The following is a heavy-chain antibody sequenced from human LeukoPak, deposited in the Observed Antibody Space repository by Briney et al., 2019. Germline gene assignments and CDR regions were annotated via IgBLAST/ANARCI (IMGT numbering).Heavy chain of an antibody. CDR1: GGSISSGDYY. V-gene: IGHV4-30-4*01. CDR2: IYYSGST. D-gene: IGHD3-3*02. Sequence: SETLSLTCTVSGGSISSGDYYWSWIRQPPGKGLEWIGYIYYSGSTYYNPSLKSRVTISVDTSKNQFSLKLSSVTAADTAVYYCARFDHISAFDIWGQWTMVTVSS. J-gene: IGHJ3*02. CDR3: ARFDHISAFDI.